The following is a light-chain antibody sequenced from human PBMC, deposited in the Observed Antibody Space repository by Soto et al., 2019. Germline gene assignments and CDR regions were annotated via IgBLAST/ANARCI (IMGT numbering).Light chain of an antibody. Sequence: EIVMTQSPESLAVSLGESATVNFKSSQSVLYSPDSENYLAWYQQKARQPPRLLIYWSSTRESGVPDRFSGSGSGTDFTLTISRLEPEDFAVYYCQQYGSSPLFGGGTKVDIK. CDR2: WSS. V-gene: IGKV4-1*01. CDR1: QSVLYSPDSENY. CDR3: QQYGSSPL. J-gene: IGKJ4*01.